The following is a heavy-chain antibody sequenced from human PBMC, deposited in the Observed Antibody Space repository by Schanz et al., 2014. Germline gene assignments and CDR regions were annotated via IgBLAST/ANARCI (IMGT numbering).Heavy chain of an antibody. CDR2: ITRSGGGT. CDR3: ARDSRPNYDFLTAYYSIDY. D-gene: IGHD3-9*01. J-gene: IGHJ4*02. Sequence: QVQLVESGGGVVQPGRSLRLSCAASGFTFSSYGMHWVRQASGKGLEYVSAITRSGGGTYYSDSVKGRFTISRDNSKNTLYLQMNSLRAEDTAVYYCARDSRPNYDFLTAYYSIDYWGQGTLXTVSS. V-gene: IGHV3-64*04. CDR1: GFTFSSYG.